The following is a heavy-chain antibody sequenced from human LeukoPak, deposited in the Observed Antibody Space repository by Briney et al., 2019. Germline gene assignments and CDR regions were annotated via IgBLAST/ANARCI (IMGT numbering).Heavy chain of an antibody. J-gene: IGHJ4*02. Sequence: GGSLILSCAASGITFSNAWMTSVPQAPGKGLEWVGRIKRTTDGRTTDYAAPVKGRFTISRDDSKTTLYLQLSSLKTEDTAVYYCTTDPGDYPDHWGQETLVTVSS. V-gene: IGHV3-15*01. CDR1: GITFSNAW. CDR2: IKRTTDGRTT. CDR3: TTDPGDYPDH.